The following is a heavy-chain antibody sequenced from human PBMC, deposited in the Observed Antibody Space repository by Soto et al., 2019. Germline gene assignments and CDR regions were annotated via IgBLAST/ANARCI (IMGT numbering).Heavy chain of an antibody. Sequence: QVQLQESGPGLGKPSETLSLTCTVSGGSISSYYWSWIRKPPGKGLEWIGYIYYSGSTNYNPSLKSRVTIAVDTSKNQFSLKLRSATAADTAVYYCARRWVVSSSWYNWFDPWGKGTLVTVSS. CDR2: IYYSGST. CDR3: ARRWVVSSSWYNWFDP. J-gene: IGHJ5*02. V-gene: IGHV4-59*08. D-gene: IGHD6-13*01. CDR1: GGSISSYY.